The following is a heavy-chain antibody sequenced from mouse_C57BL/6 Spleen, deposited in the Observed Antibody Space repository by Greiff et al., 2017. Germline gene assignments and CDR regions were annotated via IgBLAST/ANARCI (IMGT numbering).Heavy chain of an antibody. Sequence: EVMLVESGGDLVKPGGSLKLSCAASGFTFSSYGMSWVRQTPDKRLEWVATISSGGSYTYYPDSVKGRFTISRDNAKNTLYLQMSSLKSEDTAMYYCATMVTTGYYARDYWGQGTSVTVSS. CDR2: ISSGGSYT. CDR1: GFTFSSYG. J-gene: IGHJ4*01. V-gene: IGHV5-6*01. D-gene: IGHD2-2*01. CDR3: ATMVTTGYYARDY.